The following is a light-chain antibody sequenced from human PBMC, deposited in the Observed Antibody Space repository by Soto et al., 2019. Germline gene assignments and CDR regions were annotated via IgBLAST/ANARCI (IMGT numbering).Light chain of an antibody. J-gene: IGKJ1*01. CDR3: QQYYSTPT. V-gene: IGKV4-1*01. CDR1: QSVLYSSNNKNY. Sequence: DIVMTQSPDSLAVSLGERATINCKSSQSVLYSSNNKNYLAWYQQKPGQPPKLLIYWASTRESGVPDRFSGSGSGTDFPLTITSLQAGDVALYYCQQYYSTPTFGQGTRVEIK. CDR2: WAS.